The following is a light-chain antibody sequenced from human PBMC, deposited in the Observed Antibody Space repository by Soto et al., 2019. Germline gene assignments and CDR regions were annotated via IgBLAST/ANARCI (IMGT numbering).Light chain of an antibody. J-gene: IGKJ4*01. V-gene: IGKV1-27*01. Sequence: DLQMTQSPSSLSASVGDRVTITCRASQGISNYLAWYQQIPGKVPKLLISAASTLQSGVPSRFSGSGSGTDFTLTISSLQPEDAATYYCQKYTNVPAFGGGTKVEIK. CDR2: AAS. CDR3: QKYTNVPA. CDR1: QGISNY.